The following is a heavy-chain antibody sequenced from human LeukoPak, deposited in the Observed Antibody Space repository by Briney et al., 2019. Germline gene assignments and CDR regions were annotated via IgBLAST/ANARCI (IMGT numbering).Heavy chain of an antibody. CDR3: ARVERLVAAAGTRRWFDP. V-gene: IGHV4-34*01. J-gene: IGHJ5*02. CDR2: INHSGST. CDR1: GESFSGYY. Sequence: SETLSLTCAVYGESFSGYYWSWIRQPPGKGLEWIGEINHSGSTNYNPSLKSRVTISVDTSKNQFSLKLSSVTAADTAVYYCARVERLVAAAGTRRWFDPWGQGTLVTVSS. D-gene: IGHD6-13*01.